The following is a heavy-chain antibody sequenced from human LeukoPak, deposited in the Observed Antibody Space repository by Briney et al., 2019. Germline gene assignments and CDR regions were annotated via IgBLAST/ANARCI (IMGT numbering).Heavy chain of an antibody. V-gene: IGHV6-1*01. CDR2: TYHRSKWHN. J-gene: IGHJ4*02. Sequence: SQTLSLTCAISGDSVSSNSAGWNWIRQSPSRGLEWLGRTYHRSKWHNDYAISVTSRITINQDTSKNQLSLQLNSWTPEDTAVYYCARDWYSGKYPTFDSWGQGTLVTVSS. CDR1: GDSVSSNSAG. D-gene: IGHD1-26*01. CDR3: ARDWYSGKYPTFDS.